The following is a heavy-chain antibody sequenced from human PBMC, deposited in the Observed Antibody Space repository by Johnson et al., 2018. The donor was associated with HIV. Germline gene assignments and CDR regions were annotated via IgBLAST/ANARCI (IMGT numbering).Heavy chain of an antibody. CDR3: AKVGATVVTPRGEAFDI. J-gene: IGHJ3*02. D-gene: IGHD4-23*01. CDR2: IGTAGET. CDR1: GFTFRSYD. Sequence: VQLVESGGGVVQPGGSLRLSCAASGFTFRSYDMHWVRQVTGKGLEWVSAIGTAGETNYPGSVKGRLTISRDNAKNSIYLQVNSLRAEDMTVYYCAKVGATVVTPRGEAFDIWGQGTMVTVSS. V-gene: IGHV3-13*01.